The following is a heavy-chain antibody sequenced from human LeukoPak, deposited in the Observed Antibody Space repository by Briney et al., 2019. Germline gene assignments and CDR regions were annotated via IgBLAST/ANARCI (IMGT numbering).Heavy chain of an antibody. Sequence: GGSLRLSCAAYGFTFSNYAMSWVRQAPGKGLESVSAISGSGGTTYYADSVKGRFTISRENSKNTLYMQMNTLRAEDTAVYYWATYCTSTTCYAADDFWGQGTLVTVSS. CDR3: ATYCTSTTCYAADDF. D-gene: IGHD2-2*01. CDR2: ISGSGGTT. V-gene: IGHV3-23*01. CDR1: GFTFSNYA. J-gene: IGHJ4*02.